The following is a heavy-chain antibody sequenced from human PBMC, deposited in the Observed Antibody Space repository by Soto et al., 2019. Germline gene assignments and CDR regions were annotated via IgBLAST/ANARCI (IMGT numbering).Heavy chain of an antibody. D-gene: IGHD2-2*01. V-gene: IGHV3-33*01. J-gene: IGHJ4*02. CDR2: IWYDGSNK. CDR3: ASSAGYCSSTSCSMGFDY. CDR1: GFTFSSYG. Sequence: QVQLVESGGGVVQPGRSLRLSCAASGFTFSSYGMHWVRQAPGKGLEWVAVIWYDGSNKYYADSVKGRFTISRDNSKNTLYLQMNSLRAEDTAVYYCASSAGYCSSTSCSMGFDYWGQGTLVTVSS.